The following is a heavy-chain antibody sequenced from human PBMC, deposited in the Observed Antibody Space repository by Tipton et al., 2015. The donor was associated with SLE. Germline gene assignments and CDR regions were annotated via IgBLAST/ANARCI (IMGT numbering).Heavy chain of an antibody. D-gene: IGHD3-10*01. CDR1: GGSISSSSYY. CDR2: MYYSGST. J-gene: IGHJ3*02. V-gene: IGHV4-39*01. Sequence: TLSLTCTVSGGSISSSSYYWGWIRQPPGKGLDYIGTMYYSGSTYYNPSLKSRVTISVDTSKNQFSLKLSSVTAADTAVYYCARQVVTMVRGARGAFDIWGQGTMVTVSS. CDR3: ARQVVTMVRGARGAFDI.